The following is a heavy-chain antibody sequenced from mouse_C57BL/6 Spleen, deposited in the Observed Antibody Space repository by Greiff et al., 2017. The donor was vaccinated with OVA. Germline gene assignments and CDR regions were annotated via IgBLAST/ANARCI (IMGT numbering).Heavy chain of an antibody. V-gene: IGHV1-20*01. J-gene: IGHJ4*01. Sequence: EVKLQESGPELVKPGDSVKISCKASGYSFTGYFMNWVMQSHGKSLEWIGRINPYNGATFYNQKFKGKATLTVDQSSSTANMELRSLKSEDSAVYDCARGSYDYNYYAMDYWGQGTSVTVSS. CDR3: ARGSYDYNYYAMDY. D-gene: IGHD2-4*01. CDR2: INPYNGAT. CDR1: GYSFTGYF.